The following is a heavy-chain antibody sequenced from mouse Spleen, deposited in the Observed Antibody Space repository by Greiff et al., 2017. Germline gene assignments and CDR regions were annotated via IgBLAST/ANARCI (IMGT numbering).Heavy chain of an antibody. CDR2: INPSSGYT. Sequence: VQLKQSGAELARPGASVKMSCKASGYTFTSYTMHWVKQRPGQGLEWIGYINPSSGYTKYNQKFKDKATLTADKSSSTAYMQLSSLTSEDSAVYYCARLITTVVAPYFDVWGTGTTVTVSS. D-gene: IGHD1-1*01. CDR1: GYTFTSYT. J-gene: IGHJ1*03. V-gene: IGHV1-4*01. CDR3: ARLITTVVAPYFDV.